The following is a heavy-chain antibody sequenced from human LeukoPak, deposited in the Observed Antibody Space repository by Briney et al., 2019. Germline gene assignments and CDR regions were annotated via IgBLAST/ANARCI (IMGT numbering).Heavy chain of an antibody. CDR2: INHSGST. V-gene: IGHV4-38-2*02. J-gene: IGHJ5*02. CDR3: ARAPSGEWFDP. Sequence: SETLSLTCTVSGYSISSGHYWGWIRQPPGKGLEWIGEINHSGSTNYNPSLKSRVTMSVDTSKNQFSLKLSSVTAADTAVYYCARAPSGEWFDPWGQGTLVTVSS. CDR1: GYSISSGHY. D-gene: IGHD6-19*01.